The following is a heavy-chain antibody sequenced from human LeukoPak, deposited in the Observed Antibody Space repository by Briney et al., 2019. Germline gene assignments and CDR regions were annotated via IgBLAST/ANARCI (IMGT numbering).Heavy chain of an antibody. CDR2: IYYSGST. D-gene: IGHD2-2*01. J-gene: IGHJ6*03. V-gene: IGHV4-39*07. CDR1: GGSISSSSYY. Sequence: PSETLSLTCTVSGGSISSSSYYWGWIRQPPGKGLEWIGSIYYSGSTYYNPSLKSRVTISVDTSKNQFSLKLSSVAAADTAVYYCARELEQWSDIVVVPAALGDYYYYMDVWGKGTTVTVSS. CDR3: ARELEQWSDIVVVPAALGDYYYYMDV.